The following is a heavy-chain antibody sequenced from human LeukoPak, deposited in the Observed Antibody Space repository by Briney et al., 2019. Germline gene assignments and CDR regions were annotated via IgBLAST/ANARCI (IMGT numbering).Heavy chain of an antibody. CDR1: GFSVSSYG. CDR3: TTDRVNY. D-gene: IGHD3-10*01. Sequence: GGSLRLSCAVSGFSVSSYGMSWVRQAPGKGLEWVSAITVSGDTTYYADSVKGRFIISRDNSKNTLYLQMNSLRAEDTAVYYCTTDRVNYWGQGTLVTVSS. CDR2: ITVSGDTT. J-gene: IGHJ4*02. V-gene: IGHV3-23*01.